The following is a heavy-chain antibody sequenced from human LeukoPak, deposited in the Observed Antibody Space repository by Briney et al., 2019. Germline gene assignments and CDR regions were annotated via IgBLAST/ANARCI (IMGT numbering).Heavy chain of an antibody. J-gene: IGHJ6*01. V-gene: IGHV3-21*01. Sequence: GGSLSLSRAASGFTYRRYSMHWVSRPPGRGGEGVSSSSISSCYIYYADLVRGRLIISRQNDKHSLYLHMKPQRAEDTAVYYCARDRCSSISCSLYYYYDGMDVSGQGTTVTASS. CDR2: SSISSCYI. CDR3: ARDRCSSISCSLYYYYDGMDV. D-gene: IGHD2-2*01. CDR1: GFTYRRYS.